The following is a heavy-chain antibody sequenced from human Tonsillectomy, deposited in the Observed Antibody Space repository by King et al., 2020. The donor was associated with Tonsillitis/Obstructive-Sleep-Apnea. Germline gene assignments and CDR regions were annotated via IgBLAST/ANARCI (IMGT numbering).Heavy chain of an antibody. CDR1: GFTFDDYA. D-gene: IGHD2-2*02. CDR3: AKALGGVLCSIRCYKGAFDI. CDR2: ISGDGGSI. V-gene: IGHV3-43*02. Sequence: VQLVESGGGVVQPGGSLRLSCAASGFTFDDYAMHWVRQAPGKGLEWVSLISGDGGSIYYADSVKGRFTISRDNSKNSLYLQMNSLRTEHTALYYCAKALGGVLCSIRCYKGAFDIWGQGTMVTVSS. J-gene: IGHJ3*02.